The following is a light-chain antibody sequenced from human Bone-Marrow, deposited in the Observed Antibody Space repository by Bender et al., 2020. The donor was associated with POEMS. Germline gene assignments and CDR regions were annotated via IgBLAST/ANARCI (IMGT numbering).Light chain of an antibody. CDR1: SSDVGSYNL. CDR3: CSYAGSSTVV. Sequence: QSALTQPASVSGSLGQSITISCTGTSSDVGSYNLVSWYQQHPGKVPKLIIYEGGERPSGVSNRFSGFKSGNTASLTISGLQAEDEADYYCCSYAGSSTVVFGGGTKVTVL. CDR2: EGG. J-gene: IGLJ3*02. V-gene: IGLV2-23*01.